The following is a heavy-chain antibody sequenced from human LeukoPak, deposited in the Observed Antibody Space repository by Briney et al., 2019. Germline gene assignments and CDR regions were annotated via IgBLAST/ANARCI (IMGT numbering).Heavy chain of an antibody. CDR2: IRSKAYGGTT. Sequence: GGSLRLSCTASGFTFGDYAMSWVRQAPGKGLEWVGFIRSKAYGGTTEYAASVKGRFPISRDDSKSIAYLQMNSLKTDATAASYCTSTFPDIVVVPAAKFDPWGQGPLVTVSS. CDR1: GFTFGDYA. CDR3: TSTFPDIVVVPAAKFDP. J-gene: IGHJ5*02. D-gene: IGHD2-2*01. V-gene: IGHV3-49*04.